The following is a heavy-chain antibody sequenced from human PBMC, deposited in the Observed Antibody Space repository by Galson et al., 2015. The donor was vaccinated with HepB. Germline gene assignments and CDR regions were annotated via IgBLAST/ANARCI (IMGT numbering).Heavy chain of an antibody. Sequence: LRLSCAASGFTFSSHGMHWVRQAPGKGLEWVAVISYDGRNKHYGDSVKGRFTISRDKSKNTLNLQMNSLRAEDTAVYYCAKDSSGYYDSSAYFSFDYWGQGALVTVSS. D-gene: IGHD3-22*01. V-gene: IGHV3-30*18. CDR2: ISYDGRNK. CDR3: AKDSSGYYDSSAYFSFDY. CDR1: GFTFSSHG. J-gene: IGHJ4*02.